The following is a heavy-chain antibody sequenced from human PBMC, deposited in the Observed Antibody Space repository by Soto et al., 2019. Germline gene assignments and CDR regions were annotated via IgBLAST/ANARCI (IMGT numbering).Heavy chain of an antibody. V-gene: IGHV1-69*02. J-gene: IGHJ6*01. Sequence: QVQLVQSGAEVKKPGSSVKVSCKASGGTFSSYTISWVRQAPGQGLEWMGRIIPILGIANYAQKFQGRVTIPADKSPRTAYMELSRPRSEDTAVYYCARGGPTVVTPREPAAQRGGMDLWAQGTRVTVSS. CDR2: IIPILGIA. CDR1: GGTFSSYT. D-gene: IGHD4-17*01. CDR3: ARGGPTVVTPREPAAQRGGMDL.